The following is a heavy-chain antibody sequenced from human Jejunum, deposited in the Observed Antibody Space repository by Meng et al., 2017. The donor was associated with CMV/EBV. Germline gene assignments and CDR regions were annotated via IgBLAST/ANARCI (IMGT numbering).Heavy chain of an antibody. Sequence: GSRFSDHGMGWVRRAPGERPEWVAGISGSGPATYYADSVKGRFTISRDNSNDTLFLQMSGLRGDDTAVYYCARDVGYTVTAPFDHWGQGSVVTVSS. CDR2: ISGSGPAT. J-gene: IGHJ4*02. CDR1: GSRFSDHG. D-gene: IGHD4-11*01. V-gene: IGHV3-23*01. CDR3: ARDVGYTVTAPFDH.